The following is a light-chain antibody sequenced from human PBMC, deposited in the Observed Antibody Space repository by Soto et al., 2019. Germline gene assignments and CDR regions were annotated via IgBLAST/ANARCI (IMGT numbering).Light chain of an antibody. J-gene: IGLJ1*01. V-gene: IGLV1-44*01. Sequence: SVLAQAPSVSGTPGQRVTITCSGSSSNIGRNSVNWYQHLPGTAPKLLTHGNNHRPSGVPDRFSGSKSGTSASLAISGLQPEDEADYCCAAWDDSLNEYVFGDGTKVNVL. CDR1: SSNIGRNS. CDR2: GNN. CDR3: AAWDDSLNEYV.